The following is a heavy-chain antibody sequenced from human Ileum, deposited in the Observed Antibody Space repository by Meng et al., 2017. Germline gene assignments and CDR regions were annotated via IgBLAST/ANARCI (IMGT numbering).Heavy chain of an antibody. CDR1: GFSLSNYW. CDR3: ARGGTYSYDAFDI. CDR2: INGVGSST. J-gene: IGHJ3*02. D-gene: IGHD1-26*01. V-gene: IGHV3-74*01. Sequence: GGSLRFSCAASGFSLSNYWMHWVRQAPGKGLVWVSRINGVGSSTSYADSVKGRFTVSRDNAKNTLSLQMNSLRPEDTAVYYCARGGTYSYDAFDIWGQGTMVTVSS.